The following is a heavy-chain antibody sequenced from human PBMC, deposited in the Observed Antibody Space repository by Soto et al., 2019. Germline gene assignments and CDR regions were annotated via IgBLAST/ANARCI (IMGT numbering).Heavy chain of an antibody. Sequence: EVQLLDSGGGLVQPGGSLRLSCAATGSTFSRYAMSSVRQAPGKGLEWVSGISGSGGGTYYADSVKSRLTISRDNSKNTLYLQMNSLCAEDTAVYYYAKHGYSNRYPSYFDYWGKGTLVTVSS. CDR2: ISGSGGGT. V-gene: IGHV3-23*01. CDR1: GSTFSRYA. CDR3: AKHGYSNRYPSYFDY. J-gene: IGHJ4*02. D-gene: IGHD5-18*01.